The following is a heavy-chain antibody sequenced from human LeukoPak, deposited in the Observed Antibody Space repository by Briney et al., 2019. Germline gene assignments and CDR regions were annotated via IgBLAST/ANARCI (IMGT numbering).Heavy chain of an antibody. CDR2: IYYSGST. CDR1: GGSISSYY. D-gene: IGHD3-10*02. V-gene: IGHV4-59*01. J-gene: IGHJ3*02. Sequence: SETLSLTCTVSGGSISSYYWSWIRQPPGKGLEWIGYIYYSGSTNYNPSLKSRVTISVDTSKNQFSLKLSSVTAADTAVYYCARVGRMFRAFDIWGQGTMVTVSS. CDR3: ARVGRMFRAFDI.